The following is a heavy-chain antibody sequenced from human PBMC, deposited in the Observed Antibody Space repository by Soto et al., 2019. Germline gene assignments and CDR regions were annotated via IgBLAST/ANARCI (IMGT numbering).Heavy chain of an antibody. V-gene: IGHV1-18*01. CDR2: VSPYNGKT. J-gene: IGHJ4*02. CDR3: ARNKASSGSYILYY. Sequence: QVQLVQSGAEVKKPGASVKVSCKASGDTFTKYGITWVRQAPGQGLEWMGWVSPYNGKTNYAQKFQGRVTMTTDTSTATAYMELKSLTSDDTAVFYCARNKASSGSYILYYWGQGTLVTVSS. CDR1: GDTFTKYG. D-gene: IGHD1-26*01.